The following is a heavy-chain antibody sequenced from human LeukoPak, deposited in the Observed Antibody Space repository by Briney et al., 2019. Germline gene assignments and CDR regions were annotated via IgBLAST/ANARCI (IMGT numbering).Heavy chain of an antibody. CDR1: GGSISSYY. D-gene: IGHD3-10*01. V-gene: IGHV4-59*01. J-gene: IGHJ5*02. CDR3: ARVEYYYGSGSYYNYWFDP. Sequence: SETLSLTRTVSGGSISSYYWSWIRQPPGKGLEWIGYIYYSGSTNYNPSLKSRVTISVDTSKNQFSLKLSSVTAADTAVYYCARVEYYYGSGSYYNYWFDPWGQGTLVTVSS. CDR2: IYYSGST.